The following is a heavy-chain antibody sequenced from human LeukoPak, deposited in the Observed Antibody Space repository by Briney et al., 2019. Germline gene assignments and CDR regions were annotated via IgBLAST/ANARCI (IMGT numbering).Heavy chain of an antibody. D-gene: IGHD3-3*01. CDR2: ISYDGSNK. CDR1: GFTFSSYA. V-gene: IGHV3-30*04. CDR3: ARGPFWSGYPIPSYYYYMDV. J-gene: IGHJ6*03. Sequence: PGGSLRLSCAASGFTFSSYAMHWVRQAPGKGLEWVAVISYDGSNKYYADSVKGRFTISRDNSKNTLYLQMNSLRAEGTAVYYCARGPFWSGYPIPSYYYYMDVWGKGTTVTVSS.